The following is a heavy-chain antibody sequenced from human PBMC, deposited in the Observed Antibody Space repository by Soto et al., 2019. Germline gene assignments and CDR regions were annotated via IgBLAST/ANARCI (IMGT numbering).Heavy chain of an antibody. Sequence: GASVKVSCKASGYPFDMYGINWVRQAPGQRLEWIGWISAYNGQTDYAQNFQGRVTMATDTSTNTAYMELRNLRSDDTSVYYCARDPHEFWSSYFFDPWGPGPLVTVSS. D-gene: IGHD3-3*01. CDR3: ARDPHEFWSSYFFDP. CDR1: GYPFDMYG. CDR2: ISAYNGQT. V-gene: IGHV1-18*01. J-gene: IGHJ5*02.